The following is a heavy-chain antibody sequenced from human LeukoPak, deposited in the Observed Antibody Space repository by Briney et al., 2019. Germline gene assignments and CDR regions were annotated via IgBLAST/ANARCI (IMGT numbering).Heavy chain of an antibody. Sequence: GGSLRLSCAASGFTFSSYAMSWVRQAPGKGLEWVSAISGSGGSTYYADSVKGRFTISRDNSKNTLYLQMNSLRAEDTAVYYCARTLVLRYFDWLLFDAFDIWGQGTMVTVSS. D-gene: IGHD3-9*01. CDR1: GFTFSSYA. CDR2: ISGSGGST. J-gene: IGHJ3*02. V-gene: IGHV3-23*01. CDR3: ARTLVLRYFDWLLFDAFDI.